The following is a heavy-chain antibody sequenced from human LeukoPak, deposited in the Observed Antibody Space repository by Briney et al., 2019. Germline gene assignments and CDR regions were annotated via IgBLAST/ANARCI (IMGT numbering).Heavy chain of an antibody. V-gene: IGHV3-49*04. CDR3: TRVRSGNDFDY. CDR2: IRSKAYGVTT. J-gene: IGHJ4*02. Sequence: GGSLRLSCTASGFTFGDYAMSWVRQAPGKGLEWVGFIRSKAYGVTTQYAASVKGRFSISRDDSKSIAYLQMSSLKTEDTAVYYCTRVRSGNDFDYWGQGTLVTVSS. D-gene: IGHD3-10*01. CDR1: GFTFGDYA.